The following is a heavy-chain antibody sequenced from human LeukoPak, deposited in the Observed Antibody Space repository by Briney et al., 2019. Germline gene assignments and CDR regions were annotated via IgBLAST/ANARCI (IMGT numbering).Heavy chain of an antibody. CDR2: IKQDGSEK. CDR3: ARAPFYYTSSWTYFDF. D-gene: IGHD6-13*01. Sequence: GGSLRLSCAASGFTFSNFWMGWVRQAPGKGLEWVANIKQDGSEKRYVDPVKGRFTISRDNAKNSLYLQMNSLRAEDTAVYYCARAPFYYTSSWTYFDFWGQGTLVTVSS. V-gene: IGHV3-7*01. J-gene: IGHJ4*02. CDR1: GFTFSNFW.